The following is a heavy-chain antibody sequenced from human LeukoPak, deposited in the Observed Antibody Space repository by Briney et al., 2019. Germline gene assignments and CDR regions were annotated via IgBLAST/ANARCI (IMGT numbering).Heavy chain of an antibody. CDR1: GYTFTSYG. CDR2: ISAYNGNT. Sequence: ASVKVSCKASGYTFTSYGISWVRQAPGQGLEWMGWISAYNGNTNYAQKLQDRVTMTTDTSTSTAYMELRSLRSDDTAVYYCARDRGGYSGYVVWFDPWGQGTLVTVSS. D-gene: IGHD5-12*01. J-gene: IGHJ5*02. V-gene: IGHV1-18*01. CDR3: ARDRGGYSGYVVWFDP.